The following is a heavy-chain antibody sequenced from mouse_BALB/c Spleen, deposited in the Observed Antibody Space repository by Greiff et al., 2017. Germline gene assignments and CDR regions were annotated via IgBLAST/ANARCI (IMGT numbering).Heavy chain of an antibody. J-gene: IGHJ4*01. CDR3: AKQDGYYVGYAMDY. V-gene: IGHV2-6-5*01. CDR1: GFSLTDYG. Sequence: VKVVESGPGLVAPSQSLSITCTVSGFSLTDYGVSWIRQPPGKGLEWLGVIWGGGSTYYNSALKSRLSISKDNSKSQVFLKMNSLQTDDTAMYYCAKQDGYYVGYAMDYWGQGTSVTVSS. CDR2: IWGGGST. D-gene: IGHD2-3*01.